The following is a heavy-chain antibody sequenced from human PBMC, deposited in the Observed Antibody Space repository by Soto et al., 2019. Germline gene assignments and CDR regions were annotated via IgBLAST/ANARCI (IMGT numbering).Heavy chain of an antibody. J-gene: IGHJ4*02. CDR2: ISYDGSNK. V-gene: IGHV3-30*18. CDR1: GFTFSNYG. D-gene: IGHD1-1*01. CDR3: AKQEGVGYNYGHFDY. Sequence: QVQLVESGGGVVQPGRSLRLSCAASGFTFSNYGIHWVRQAPGKGLEWVAVISYDGSNKYYADSVKGRFTISRDNSKNTLYPQMNSLRAEDTAVYYCAKQEGVGYNYGHFDYWGQGTLVTVSS.